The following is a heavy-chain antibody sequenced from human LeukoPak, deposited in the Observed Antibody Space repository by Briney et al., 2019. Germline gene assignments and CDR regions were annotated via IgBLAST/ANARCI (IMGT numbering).Heavy chain of an antibody. CDR2: IIPILGIA. CDR3: ARVGSGYG. V-gene: IGHV1-69*04. D-gene: IGHD5-12*01. J-gene: IGHJ4*02. Sequence: SVKVSCKASGGTFSSYAISWVRQAPGQGLEWMGRIIPILGIANYAQKFQGRVTITADKSTNTAYMELSSLRSEDTAVYYCARVGSGYGWGQGTLVTASS. CDR1: GGTFSSYA.